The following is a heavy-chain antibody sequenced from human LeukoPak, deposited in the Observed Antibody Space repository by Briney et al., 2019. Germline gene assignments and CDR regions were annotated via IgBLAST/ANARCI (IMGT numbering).Heavy chain of an antibody. CDR1: GYTFSSYG. Sequence: ASVKVSCKASGYTFSSYGISWVRQAPGQGLEWMGWISGYNGNTNYAQKLQGRVTMTTDTSTSTAYMELRSLRSDDTAVYYCARGIVVVPAATYGMDVWGQGTTVTVSS. D-gene: IGHD2-2*01. V-gene: IGHV1-18*01. J-gene: IGHJ6*02. CDR2: ISGYNGNT. CDR3: ARGIVVVPAATYGMDV.